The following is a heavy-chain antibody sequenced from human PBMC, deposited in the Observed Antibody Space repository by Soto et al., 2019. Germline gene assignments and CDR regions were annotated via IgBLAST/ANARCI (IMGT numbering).Heavy chain of an antibody. D-gene: IGHD2-2*01. CDR2: INSGGTKI. CDR1: GFIFTDYY. J-gene: IGHJ6*04. CDR3: VRDCSTTSCVLHVDV. Sequence: QVQLVESGGGLVKPGGSLRLSCAASGFIFTDYYMIWIRQAPGKGLECVAYINSGGTKIYYSDSVRGRFTISRDNAKRSMYLQMNDVRAEDTAVFYCVRDCSTTSCVLHVDVWGKGTTVNVSS. V-gene: IGHV3-11*01.